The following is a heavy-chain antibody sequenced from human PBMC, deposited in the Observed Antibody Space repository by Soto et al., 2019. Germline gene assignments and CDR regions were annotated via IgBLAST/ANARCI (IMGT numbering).Heavy chain of an antibody. CDR1: GGSISSGDYY. CDR2: IYYSGST. D-gene: IGHD3-16*01. J-gene: IGHJ6*02. Sequence: QVQLRESGPGLVKPSQTLSLTCTVSGGSISSGDYYWSWIRQPPGKGLEWIGYIYYSGSTYYNPSLEGRFTRPVDTSKNQFSLKLSSVTAADTAVYYCAMLSGLGRYYYYYGMDVWGQGTTVTVSS. V-gene: IGHV4-30-4*01. CDR3: AMLSGLGRYYYYYGMDV.